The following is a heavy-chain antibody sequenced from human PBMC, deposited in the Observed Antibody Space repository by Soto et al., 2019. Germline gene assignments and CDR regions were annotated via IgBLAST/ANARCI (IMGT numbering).Heavy chain of an antibody. CDR3: ASTKQWLVAFDY. CDR2: IYYSGST. Sequence: PSETLSLTCTVSGGSISSSSYYWGWIRQPPGKGLEWIGSIYYSGSTYYNPSLKSRVTISVDTSKNQFSLKLSSVTAADTAVYYCASTKQWLVAFDYWGQGTLVTVSS. J-gene: IGHJ4*02. CDR1: GGSISSSSYY. V-gene: IGHV4-39*07. D-gene: IGHD6-19*01.